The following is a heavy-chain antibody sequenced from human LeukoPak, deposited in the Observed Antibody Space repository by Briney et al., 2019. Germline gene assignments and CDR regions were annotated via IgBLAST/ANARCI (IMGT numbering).Heavy chain of an antibody. Sequence: ASVKVSCKASGGTFSSYAISWVRQAPGQGLEWMGVIIPIFGTANYAQKFQGRVTITTDESTSTAYMELSSLRSEDTAVYYCAREVNYYDSSTNWFDPWGQGTLVTVSS. V-gene: IGHV1-69*05. J-gene: IGHJ5*02. D-gene: IGHD3-22*01. CDR2: IIPIFGTA. CDR1: GGTFSSYA. CDR3: AREVNYYDSSTNWFDP.